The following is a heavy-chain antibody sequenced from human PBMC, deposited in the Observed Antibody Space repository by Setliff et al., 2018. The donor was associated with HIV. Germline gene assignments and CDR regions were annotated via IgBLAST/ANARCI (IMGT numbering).Heavy chain of an antibody. D-gene: IGHD6-19*01. Sequence: PSETLSLTCTVSGGSISSSSYYWGWIRQPPGKGLEWIGYIYYSGSSNHNPSLKSRVTISVGTSKNQFSLKLSSVTAADTAVYYCARGYPGIAVAGLSYYYYYYMDVWGKGTTVTVSS. CDR1: GGSISSSSYY. CDR3: ARGYPGIAVAGLSYYYYYYMDV. CDR2: IYYSGSS. V-gene: IGHV4-61*05. J-gene: IGHJ6*03.